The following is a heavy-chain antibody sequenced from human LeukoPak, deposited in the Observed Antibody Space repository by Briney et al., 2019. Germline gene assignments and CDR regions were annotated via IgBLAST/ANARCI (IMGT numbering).Heavy chain of an antibody. D-gene: IGHD3-10*01. CDR1: GFTFSSFG. CDR3: ARDSFGLQDS. V-gene: IGHV3-33*01. CDR2: IWYDGSNK. Sequence: PGGSLRLSCAASGFTFSSFGMHWVRQAPGKGLEWVAVIWYDGSNKYYADSVKGRFTISRDNSKNTLYLRMNSLRAEDTAVYYCARDSFGLQDSWGQGTLVTVSS. J-gene: IGHJ4*02.